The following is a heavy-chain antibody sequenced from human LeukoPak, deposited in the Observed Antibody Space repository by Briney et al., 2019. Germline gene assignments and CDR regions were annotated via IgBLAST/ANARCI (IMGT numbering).Heavy chain of an antibody. D-gene: IGHD3-22*01. CDR2: ISSSSSII. CDR3: AGDDSSGYFFDF. J-gene: IGHJ4*02. Sequence: GGSLRLSCAASGFTFSGHNMNWVRQAPGKGLEWVSYISSSSSIIYYTDSVKGRFTISRDNAKNSLYLQMNSLRAEDTAMYFCAGDDSSGYFFDFWGQGTLVTVSS. CDR1: GFTFSGHN. V-gene: IGHV3-48*01.